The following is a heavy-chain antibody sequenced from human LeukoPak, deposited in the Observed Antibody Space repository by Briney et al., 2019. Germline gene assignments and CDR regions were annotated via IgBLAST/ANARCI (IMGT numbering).Heavy chain of an antibody. CDR1: GGSISSHY. D-gene: IGHD6-13*01. V-gene: IGHV4-59*11. CDR2: IYYSGST. Sequence: SETLSLTCTVSGGSISSHYWSWIRQPPGKGLEWIGHIYYSGSTNYNPSLKSRVTISVDTSKNQFSLKLSSVTAADTAVYYCARDRLAAAGRYYYYGVDVWGQGTTVTVSS. CDR3: ARDRLAAAGRYYYYGVDV. J-gene: IGHJ6*02.